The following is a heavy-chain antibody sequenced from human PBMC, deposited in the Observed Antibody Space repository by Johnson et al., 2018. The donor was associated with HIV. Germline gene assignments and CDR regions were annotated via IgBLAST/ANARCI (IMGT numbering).Heavy chain of an antibody. V-gene: IGHV3-7*03. CDR2: INQDGVEK. D-gene: IGHD3-22*01. CDR3: ARAPYYYDRGDAFDI. J-gene: IGHJ3*02. Sequence: VQLVESGGGVVQPGRSLRLSCAASGFTFSSYAMHWVRQAPGKGLGWVANINQDGVEKYYVDSVKGRFTVSRDNAKTSLYLQMNSLRAEDTAVYYCARAPYYYDRGDAFDIWGQGTMVTVSS. CDR1: GFTFSSYA.